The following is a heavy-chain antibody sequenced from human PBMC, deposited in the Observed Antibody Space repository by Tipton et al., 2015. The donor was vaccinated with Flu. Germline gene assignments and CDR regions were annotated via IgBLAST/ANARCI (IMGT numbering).Heavy chain of an antibody. Sequence: GLVRPSETLSLTCGVSGYSIRSGYYWGWIRQPPGKGLEWIGSVSYSGSTYYNPSLKSRVTKSIDPFKTKFSLRLSSVTAANTAVYYCVRLTYYYGSGTSDFWGQGTLVTVSS. CDR1: GYSIRSGYY. J-gene: IGHJ4*02. CDR3: VRLTYYYGSGTSDF. D-gene: IGHD3-10*01. V-gene: IGHV4-38-2*01. CDR2: VSYSGST.